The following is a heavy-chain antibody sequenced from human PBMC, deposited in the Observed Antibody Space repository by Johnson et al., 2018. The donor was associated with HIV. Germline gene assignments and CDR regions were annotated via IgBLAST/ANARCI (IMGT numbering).Heavy chain of an antibody. CDR2: ISTSGSNI. CDR1: GFTFSDFY. V-gene: IGHV3-11*04. J-gene: IGHJ3*01. D-gene: IGHD1/OR15-1a*01. Sequence: VQLVESGGDLVKPGGSLRLSCTASGFTFSDFYMSWIRQAPGKGLEWVSYISTSGSNIYYADSVRGRFTISRDNAKNSLYLQMNSLRPEDTAVYYCASFMGTSWSAASGVWCEGTMDIV. CDR3: ASFMGTSWSAASGV.